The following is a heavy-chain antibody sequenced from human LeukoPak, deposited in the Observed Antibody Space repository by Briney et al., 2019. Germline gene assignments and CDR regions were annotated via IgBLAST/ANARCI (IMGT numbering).Heavy chain of an antibody. Sequence: SETLSLTCAVYGGSFSGYYWSWIRQPPGKGLEWIGEINHSGSTNYNPSLKSRVTISVDTSKNQFSLKLSSVTAADTAVYYCAREYSSSSGDYFDYWGQGTLVTVSS. J-gene: IGHJ4*02. CDR1: GGSFSGYY. CDR2: INHSGST. CDR3: AREYSSSSGDYFDY. D-gene: IGHD6-6*01. V-gene: IGHV4-34*01.